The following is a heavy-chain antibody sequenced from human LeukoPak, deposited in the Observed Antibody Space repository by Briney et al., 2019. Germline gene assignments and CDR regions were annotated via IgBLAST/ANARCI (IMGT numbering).Heavy chain of an antibody. CDR1: GFIFDDYV. CDR2: ITWDGYKI. Sequence: GGSLRLSCEASGFIFDDYVMYWVRQPPGKGLEWVSGITWDGYKIDYVDSVKGRFTIPRDNARNSLFLQMNRVRVEDTAFYYCVKGYSSSWSGYFDSWGQGTLVTVAS. CDR3: VKGYSSSWSGYFDS. D-gene: IGHD5-18*01. J-gene: IGHJ4*02. V-gene: IGHV3-9*01.